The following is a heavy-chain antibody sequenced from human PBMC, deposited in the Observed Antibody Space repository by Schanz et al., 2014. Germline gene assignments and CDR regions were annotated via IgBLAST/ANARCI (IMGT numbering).Heavy chain of an antibody. Sequence: VQVVESGGGLVQPGGSLRLSCVASGFNVSKSYVSWVRQAPGKGLEWVALIWYDGSNEYYADSVKGRFTISRDNSKNSLYLQMDSLRSEDTALYYCAKNRAGGYESFLDSWGQGTLVTVSS. D-gene: IGHD5-12*01. V-gene: IGHV3-30*02. CDR3: AKNRAGGYESFLDS. CDR1: GFNVSKSY. CDR2: IWYDGSNE. J-gene: IGHJ4*02.